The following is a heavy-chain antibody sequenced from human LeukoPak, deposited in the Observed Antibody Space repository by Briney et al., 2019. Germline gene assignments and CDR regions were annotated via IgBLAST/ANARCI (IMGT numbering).Heavy chain of an antibody. Sequence: EGSLRLSCAASGFTFSSYVMSWVRQAPGKGLEWVSSISGGGGSTYYADSVKGRFTISRDNSKNTLYLQVNSLRAEDTAVYYCAKGGKWDVTPFDYWGQGTLVTVSS. J-gene: IGHJ4*02. D-gene: IGHD1-26*01. CDR2: ISGGGGST. V-gene: IGHV3-23*01. CDR3: AKGGKWDVTPFDY. CDR1: GFTFSSYV.